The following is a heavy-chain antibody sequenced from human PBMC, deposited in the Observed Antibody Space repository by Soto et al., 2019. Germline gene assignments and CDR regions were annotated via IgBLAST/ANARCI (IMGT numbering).Heavy chain of an antibody. V-gene: IGHV1-24*01. CDR3: AAQSIAAAGPWFDP. CDR2: FDPEDGET. J-gene: IGHJ5*02. Sequence: ASVKVPCKVSGYTLTELSMHWVRQAPGKGLEWMGGFDPEDGETIYAQKFQGRVTMTEDTSTDTAYMELSSLRSEDTAVYYCAAQSIAAAGPWFDPWGQGTLVTVSS. D-gene: IGHD6-13*01. CDR1: GYTLTELS.